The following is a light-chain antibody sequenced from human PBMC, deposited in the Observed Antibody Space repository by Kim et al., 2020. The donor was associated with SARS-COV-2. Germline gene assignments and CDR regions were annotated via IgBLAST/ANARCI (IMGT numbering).Light chain of an antibody. Sequence: SVAPGQTASITCSGDKLGDKYACWYQQKPGQSPLLVIYQDSKRPSGIPERFSGSNSGNTATLTISGTQAMDEADYYCQAWDSSTAVFGTVTKVTVL. V-gene: IGLV3-1*01. CDR3: QAWDSSTAV. CDR2: QDS. J-gene: IGLJ1*01. CDR1: KLGDKY.